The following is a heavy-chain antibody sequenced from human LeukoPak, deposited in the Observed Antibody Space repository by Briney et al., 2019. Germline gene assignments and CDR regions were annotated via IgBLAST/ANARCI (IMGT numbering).Heavy chain of an antibody. CDR2: ISAYNGNT. CDR3: ARWVPYCSGGSCYSVEPYYYYGMDV. D-gene: IGHD2-15*01. Sequence: ASVKVSCKASGYTFTSYGISWVRQPPGQGLEWMGWISAYNGNTNYAQKLQGRVTMTTDTSTSTAYMELRSLRSDDTAVYYCARWVPYCSGGSCYSVEPYYYYGMDVWGQGTTVTVSS. J-gene: IGHJ6*02. V-gene: IGHV1-18*01. CDR1: GYTFTSYG.